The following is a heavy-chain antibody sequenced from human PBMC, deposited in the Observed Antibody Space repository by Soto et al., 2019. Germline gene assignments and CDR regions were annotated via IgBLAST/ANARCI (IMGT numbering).Heavy chain of an antibody. V-gene: IGHV3-30*18. CDR1: GFNFDNYG. J-gene: IGHJ4*02. Sequence: GGSLRLSCQTSGFNFDNYGMHWVRQAPGKGLEWVVVITYDGSFQYYADSVKGRFTISRDNSKNTLSLHLNTLKPEDTAVYHCAKDRVGGTFYTPLAFWGQGTLVTV. D-gene: IGHD1-7*01. CDR2: ITYDGSFQ. CDR3: AKDRVGGTFYTPLAF.